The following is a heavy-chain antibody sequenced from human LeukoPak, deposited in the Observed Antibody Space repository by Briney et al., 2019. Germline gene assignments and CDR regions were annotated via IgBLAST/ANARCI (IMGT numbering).Heavy chain of an antibody. V-gene: IGHV3-30*02. D-gene: IGHD4-23*01. Sequence: GGSLRLSCAASGFTFNNFGMHWVRQAPGNGLEWVSFIGYEGVHKSYADSVKGRFTISKDNSKATLYLQMNSLRPEDTAVYYCAKDLHGGYSSDYWGQGTLVTVFS. CDR1: GFTFNNFG. J-gene: IGHJ4*02. CDR3: AKDLHGGYSSDY. CDR2: IGYEGVHK.